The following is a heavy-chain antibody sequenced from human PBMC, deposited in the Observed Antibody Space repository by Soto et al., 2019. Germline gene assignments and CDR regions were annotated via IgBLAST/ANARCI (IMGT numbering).Heavy chain of an antibody. CDR3: TPDAPLTKN. Sequence: GGSLRLSCAAYGFIFSNAWMSWVLQAPGKGLEWVGRIKSKTDGGTTDYAAPVKGRFTISRDDSKNTLFLQMYSLKTEDTAVYYCTPDAPLTKNWGPGTLVTVYS. J-gene: IGHJ1*01. D-gene: IGHD4-4*01. CDR2: IKSKTDGGTT. CDR1: GFIFSNAW. V-gene: IGHV3-15*01.